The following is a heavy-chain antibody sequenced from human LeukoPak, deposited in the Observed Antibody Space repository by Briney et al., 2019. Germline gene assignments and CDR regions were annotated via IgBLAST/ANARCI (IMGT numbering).Heavy chain of an antibody. CDR2: MNPNSGDT. Sequence: ASVKVSCKASGYTFTSYDINWVRQATGQGLEWIGWMNPNSGDTGYVQKFQGRVTMTRCTSISTAYMELTSLRSEDTAIYYCARGGFGSGSHFDYWGQGTLVTVSS. D-gene: IGHD3-10*01. CDR3: ARGGFGSGSHFDY. J-gene: IGHJ4*02. CDR1: GYTFTSYD. V-gene: IGHV1-8*01.